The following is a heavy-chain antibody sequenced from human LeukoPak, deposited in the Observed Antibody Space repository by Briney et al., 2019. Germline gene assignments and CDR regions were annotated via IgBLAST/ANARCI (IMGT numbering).Heavy chain of an antibody. CDR3: ARDNDWAFHY. Sequence: GGSLRLSCAASGFTFSDYVMSWVRQAPGKGLEWASYISHDAKFIYYADSVKGRFTISRDNARNSLYLQMNSLRDEDTAVYYCARDNDWAFHYWGQGTLVTVSS. CDR2: ISHDAKFI. D-gene: IGHD3-9*01. CDR1: GFTFSDYV. J-gene: IGHJ4*02. V-gene: IGHV3-48*02.